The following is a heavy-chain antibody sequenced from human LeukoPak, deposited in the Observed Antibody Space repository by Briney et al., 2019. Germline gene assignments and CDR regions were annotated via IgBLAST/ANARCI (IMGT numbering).Heavy chain of an antibody. CDR2: IYYSGST. J-gene: IGHJ6*04. Sequence: SETLSLTCTVSGRSISSYYWSWIRKPPGKGLEWLGYIYYSGSTNYNPSLKSRVTISVDTSKNQFSLKLSSVTAADTAVYYCARERVVPAASYYYYGMDVWGKGTTVTVSS. V-gene: IGHV4-59*01. D-gene: IGHD2-2*01. CDR3: ARERVVPAASYYYYGMDV. CDR1: GRSISSYY.